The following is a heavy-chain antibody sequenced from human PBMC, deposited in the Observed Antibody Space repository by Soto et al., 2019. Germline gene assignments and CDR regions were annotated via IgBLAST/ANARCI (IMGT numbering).Heavy chain of an antibody. J-gene: IGHJ6*02. CDR3: AASIYCSSTSCYPYTSGMDV. D-gene: IGHD2-2*01. CDR2: ISGSGGST. Sequence: PGGSLRLSCAASGFTFSSYAMSWVRQAPGKGLEWVSAISGSGGSTYYADSVKGRFTISRDNSKNTLYLQMNSLRAEDTAVYYCAASIYCSSTSCYPYTSGMDVWGQGTTVTVSS. V-gene: IGHV3-23*01. CDR1: GFTFSSYA.